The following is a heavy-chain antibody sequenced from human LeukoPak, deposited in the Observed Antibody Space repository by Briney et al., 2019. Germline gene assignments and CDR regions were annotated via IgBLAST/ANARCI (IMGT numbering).Heavy chain of an antibody. CDR1: GGSFSGYY. Sequence: SSETLSLTCAVYGGSFSGYYWSWIRQPPGKGLEWIGEINHSGSTNYNPSLKSRVTISVDTSKNQLSLKLSSVTAADTAVYYCARVVRRGITMVRGVIFHFDYWGQGTLVTVSS. J-gene: IGHJ4*02. CDR3: ARVVRRGITMVRGVIFHFDY. CDR2: INHSGST. V-gene: IGHV4-34*01. D-gene: IGHD3-10*01.